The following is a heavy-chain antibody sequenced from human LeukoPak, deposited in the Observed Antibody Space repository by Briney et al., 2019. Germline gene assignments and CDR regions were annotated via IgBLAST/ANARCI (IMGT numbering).Heavy chain of an antibody. D-gene: IGHD6-19*01. CDR3: ANPCRSGLSPFDAFDV. J-gene: IGHJ3*01. V-gene: IGHV3-23*01. CDR1: GFTIISNA. CDR2: NSGSWDST. Sequence: RGSLRLFCAASGFTIISNAMSWVRQAIGKGLEWVSANSGSWDSTYYADPVKGRFTISRDNSKHTLYLQMNSLRAEDTAVYYCANPCRSGLSPFDAFDVWGQGTMVTVSS.